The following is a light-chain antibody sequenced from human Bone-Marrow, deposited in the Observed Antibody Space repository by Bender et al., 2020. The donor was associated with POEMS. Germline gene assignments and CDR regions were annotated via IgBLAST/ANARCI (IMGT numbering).Light chain of an antibody. CDR1: DSNFGGNN. CDR3: CSYAVTYIVV. V-gene: IGLV1-44*01. CDR2: SNY. J-gene: IGLJ2*01. Sequence: QSVLTQPPSASGTPGQSVIISCSGTDSNFGGNNVNWYQHLPGTAPRLVVYSNYQRPSGVPNRFSGFKSGNTATLTNSGLQAEDEADYHCCSYAVTYIVVFGGGTKLTVL.